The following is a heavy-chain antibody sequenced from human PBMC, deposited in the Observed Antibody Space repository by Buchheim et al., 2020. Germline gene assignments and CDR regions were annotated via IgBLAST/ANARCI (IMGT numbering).Heavy chain of an antibody. J-gene: IGHJ4*02. CDR1: EFAFSYFS. CDR2: INSISKTI. Sequence: EVQLVESGGGLVQPGGSLRLSCAASEFAFSYFSMNWVRQAPGKGLDWVAYINSISKTIRYADSVEGRFTISRDDAKTSLFLQMNSLRDEDTAVYYCVRDLSWAFDFWGQGTL. D-gene: IGHD3-10*01. V-gene: IGHV3-48*02. CDR3: VRDLSWAFDF.